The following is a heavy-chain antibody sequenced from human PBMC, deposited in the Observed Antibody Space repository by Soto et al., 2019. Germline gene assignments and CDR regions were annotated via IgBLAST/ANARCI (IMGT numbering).Heavy chain of an antibody. J-gene: IGHJ3*02. CDR1: GGSMYSYY. D-gene: IGHD6-13*01. CDR2: IYYSGST. V-gene: IGHV4-59*01. Sequence: QVQLQESGPGLVKPSETLSLTCTVSGGSMYSYYWSWIRQPPGKGLEWIGFIYYSGSTNYNPSLKNRVTISVDASKNQFSLKLSSVTAADTAVYYCARVLTTAAGTAFDIWGQGTMITVPS. CDR3: ARVLTTAAGTAFDI.